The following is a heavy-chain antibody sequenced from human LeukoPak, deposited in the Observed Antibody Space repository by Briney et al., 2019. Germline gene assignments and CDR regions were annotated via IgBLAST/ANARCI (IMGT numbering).Heavy chain of an antibody. D-gene: IGHD5-18*01. CDR1: GFTFSSYG. CDR2: ISYDGSNK. V-gene: IGHV3-30*18. CDR3: AKDQTALVKKPSPDY. J-gene: IGHJ4*02. Sequence: GGSLRLSCAASGFTFSSYGMHWVRQAPGKGLEWVAVISYDGSNKYYADSVKGRFTISRDDSKNTLYVQMNSLRAEDTAVYYCAKDQTALVKKPSPDYWGQGTLVTVSS.